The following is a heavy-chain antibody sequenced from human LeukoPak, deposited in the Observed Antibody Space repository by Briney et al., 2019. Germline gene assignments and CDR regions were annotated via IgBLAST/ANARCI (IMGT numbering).Heavy chain of an antibody. Sequence: GASVKVSCKASGGTFSSYAISWVRQAPGQGLEWMGGIIPIFGTANYAQKFQGRVTITADKSTSTAYMELSSLRSEDTAVYYCARDRYYYDSSGYYSLDYWGQGTLVTVSS. J-gene: IGHJ4*02. CDR1: GGTFSSYA. CDR3: ARDRYYYDSSGYYSLDY. V-gene: IGHV1-69*06. D-gene: IGHD3-22*01. CDR2: IIPIFGTA.